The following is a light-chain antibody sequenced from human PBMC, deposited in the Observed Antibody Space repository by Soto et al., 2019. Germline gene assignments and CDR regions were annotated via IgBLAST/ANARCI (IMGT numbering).Light chain of an antibody. V-gene: IGKV3-11*01. Sequence: EVVLTQSPATLSLSPGERATLSCRASQSVSSFLAWYQQKPGQAPRLLIFDASNRATGIPRRFSGSGSGTDFTLTISSLEPEDFAVYYCQQRSYWPLTFGGGTKVDIK. CDR1: QSVSSF. J-gene: IGKJ4*01. CDR2: DAS. CDR3: QQRSYWPLT.